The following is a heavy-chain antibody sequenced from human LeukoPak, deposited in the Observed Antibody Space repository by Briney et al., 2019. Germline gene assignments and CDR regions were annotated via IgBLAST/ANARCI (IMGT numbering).Heavy chain of an antibody. V-gene: IGHV4-38-2*02. D-gene: IGHD3-16*02. CDR3: ARNVRLGSGELSFAPFKNWFDP. Sequence: SETLSLTCTVSGYSISSGYYWGWIRQPPGKGLEWIGSIYHSGSTYYNPSLKSRVTISLDTSKNQFSLQLNSVTPEDTAVYYCARNVRLGSGELSFAPFKNWFDPWGQGTLVTVSS. J-gene: IGHJ5*02. CDR1: GYSISSGYY. CDR2: IYHSGST.